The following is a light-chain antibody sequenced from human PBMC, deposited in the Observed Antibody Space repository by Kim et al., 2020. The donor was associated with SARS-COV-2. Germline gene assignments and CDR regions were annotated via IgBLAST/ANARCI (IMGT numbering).Light chain of an antibody. Sequence: GQRVTIACSGGSANIESNTVNWYHQLPGTAPKLLIYNNNQRPSGVPGRCSGSKSGTSASLAISGLQSEDEADYHCASWDVSLNGWVFGGGTKVTVL. J-gene: IGLJ3*02. V-gene: IGLV1-44*01. CDR2: NNN. CDR1: SANIESNT. CDR3: ASWDVSLNGWV.